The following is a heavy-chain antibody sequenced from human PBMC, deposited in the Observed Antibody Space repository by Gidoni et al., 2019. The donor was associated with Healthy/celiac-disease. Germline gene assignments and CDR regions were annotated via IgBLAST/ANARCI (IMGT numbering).Heavy chain of an antibody. J-gene: IGHJ2*01. CDR2: IYSGGST. CDR1: GVSVSSNY. V-gene: IGHV3-53*01. Sequence: EVQLVESGGGLIQPGRSLRRSCAASGVSVSSNYMSWVRQAPGKGLEWVSVIYSGGSTYYADSVKGRFTISRDNSKNTLYLQMNSLRAEDTAVYYCARDTTPDYGDHWYFDLWGRGTLVTVSS. D-gene: IGHD4-17*01. CDR3: ARDTTPDYGDHWYFDL.